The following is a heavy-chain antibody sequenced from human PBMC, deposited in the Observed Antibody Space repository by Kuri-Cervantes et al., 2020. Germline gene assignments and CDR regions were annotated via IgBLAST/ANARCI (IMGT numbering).Heavy chain of an antibody. CDR1: GGSISSSSYY. V-gene: IGHV4-39*07. Sequence: GSLRLSCTVSGGSISSSSYYWGWIRQPPGKGLEWIGSIYYSGSTYYNPSLKSRVTISVDTSKNQFSLKLSSVTAADTAVYYCARDDSSGYYYAGYYYYGMDVWGQGTTVTVSS. CDR2: IYYSGST. J-gene: IGHJ6*02. D-gene: IGHD3-22*01. CDR3: ARDDSSGYYYAGYYYYGMDV.